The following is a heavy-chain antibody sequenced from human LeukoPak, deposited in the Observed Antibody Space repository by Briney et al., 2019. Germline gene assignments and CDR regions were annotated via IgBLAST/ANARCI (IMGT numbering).Heavy chain of an antibody. V-gene: IGHV3-15*01. CDR1: GFTFSSYA. J-gene: IGHJ4*02. CDR3: THITAAGHCDY. D-gene: IGHD6-13*01. CDR2: IKSKTDGGTT. Sequence: GGSLRLSCAASGFTFSSYAMSWVRQAPGKGLEWVGRIKSKTDGGTTDYAAPVKGRFTISRDDSKNTLFLQMNSLKTEDTAVYYCTHITAAGHCDYWGQGTLVTVSS.